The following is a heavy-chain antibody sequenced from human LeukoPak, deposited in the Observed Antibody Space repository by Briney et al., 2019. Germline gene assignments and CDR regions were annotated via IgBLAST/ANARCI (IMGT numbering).Heavy chain of an antibody. V-gene: IGHV4-34*01. Sequence: SETLSLTCAVYGGSFSGYYWSWIRQPPGKGLEWIGEINHSGSTNYNPSLKSRVTISVDTSKNQFSLKLSSVTAADTAVYYCARGEIRGCSSTNCYFSGLPYYYYGMDVWGQGTTVTVSS. CDR2: INHSGST. D-gene: IGHD2-2*01. CDR1: GGSFSGYY. CDR3: ARGEIRGCSSTNCYFSGLPYYYYGMDV. J-gene: IGHJ6*02.